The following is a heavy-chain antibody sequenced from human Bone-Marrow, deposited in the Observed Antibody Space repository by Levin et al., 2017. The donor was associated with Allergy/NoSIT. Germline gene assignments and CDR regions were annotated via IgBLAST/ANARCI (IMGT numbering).Heavy chain of an antibody. V-gene: IGHV4-38-2*02. CDR2: IYHGGIT. J-gene: IGHJ6*02. D-gene: IGHD2-8*01. CDR3: AESEVSGKFGMDV. CDR1: GYSISSGYY. Sequence: KASETLSLTCTVSGYSISSGYYWGWIRQPPGKGLEWIGSIYHGGITYYNPSLKSRVTISLDTSQNQVSLKLTSVTATDTAVYFCAESEVSGKFGMDVWGPGTTVTVSS.